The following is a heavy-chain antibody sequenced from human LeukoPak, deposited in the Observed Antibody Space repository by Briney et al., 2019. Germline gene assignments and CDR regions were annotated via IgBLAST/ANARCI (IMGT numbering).Heavy chain of an antibody. D-gene: IGHD6-19*01. V-gene: IGHV4-38-2*02. CDR3: ARVGRSSGWPYYYYYYMDV. J-gene: IGHJ6*03. CDR2: IYYSGST. CDR1: DYSISSGYGYY. Sequence: SETLSLTCTVSDYSISSGYGYYWGWIRQPPGKGLEWIGSIYYSGSTYYNPSLKSRVTISVDTSKNQFSLKLSSVTAADTAVYYCARVGRSSGWPYYYYYYMDVWGKGTTVTVSS.